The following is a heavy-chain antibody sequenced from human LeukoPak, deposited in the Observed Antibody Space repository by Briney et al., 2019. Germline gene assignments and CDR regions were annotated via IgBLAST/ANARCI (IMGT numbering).Heavy chain of an antibody. CDR3: ARDDGFYSASGIYQNYFDH. CDR1: GFTFSAYW. D-gene: IGHD3-10*01. V-gene: IGHV3-7*01. J-gene: IGHJ4*02. Sequence: GGSLRLSCAASGFTFSAYWMSWVRQAPGKGLGWVANLKQDGSEKYYVDSVKGRFTISRDNAKNSLYLQMNSLRGEDTAVYYCARDDGFYSASGIYQNYFDHWGQGILVTVSP. CDR2: LKQDGSEK.